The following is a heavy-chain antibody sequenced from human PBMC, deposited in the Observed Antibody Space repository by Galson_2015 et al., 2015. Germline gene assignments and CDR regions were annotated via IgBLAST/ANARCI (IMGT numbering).Heavy chain of an antibody. CDR1: GFTFSSYG. V-gene: IGHV3-33*01. CDR2: IRNDGSNK. J-gene: IGHJ3*02. CDR3: ARDLSKDGGGKAFDI. D-gene: IGHD3-16*01. Sequence: SLRLSCAASGFTFSSYGMHWVRQAPGKGLEWVADIRNDGSNKYYADSVKGRFTISRDNSKNTLYLQMNSLRAEDTAVYYCARDLSKDGGGKAFDIWGQGTMVTVSS.